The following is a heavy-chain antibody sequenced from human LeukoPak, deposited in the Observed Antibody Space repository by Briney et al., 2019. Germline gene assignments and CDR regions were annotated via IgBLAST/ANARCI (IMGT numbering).Heavy chain of an antibody. J-gene: IGHJ4*02. D-gene: IGHD1-26*01. CDR2: ISYDGSNK. CDR1: GFTFSSYA. V-gene: IGHV3-30-3*01. CDR3: ARGSGSLRTIYFDY. Sequence: GRSLRLSCAASGFTFSSYAMHWVRQAPGKGLEWVAVISYDGSNKYYADSVKGRFTISRDNSKNTLYLQMNSLRAEDTAVYYCARGSGSLRTIYFDYWGQGTLVTVSS.